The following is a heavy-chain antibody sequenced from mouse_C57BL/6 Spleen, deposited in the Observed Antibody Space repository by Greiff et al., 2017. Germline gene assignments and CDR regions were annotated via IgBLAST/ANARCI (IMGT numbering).Heavy chain of an antibody. J-gene: IGHJ2*01. CDR3: ARGGWLFDY. D-gene: IGHD3-2*02. Sequence: VQLQQSGAELVRPGASVKLSCKASGYTFTDYYINWVKQRPGQGLEWIARIYPGSGNTYYNEKFKGKATLTAEKSSSTAYMQLSSLTSEDSAVYFCARGGWLFDYWGQGTTLTVSS. CDR1: GYTFTDYY. V-gene: IGHV1-76*01. CDR2: IYPGSGNT.